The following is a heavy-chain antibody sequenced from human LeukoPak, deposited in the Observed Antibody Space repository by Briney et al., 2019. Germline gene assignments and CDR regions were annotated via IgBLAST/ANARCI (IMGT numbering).Heavy chain of an antibody. D-gene: IGHD2-15*01. Sequence: ASVKVSCKASGYTFTGYYMHWVRQAPGQGLEWMGWINPNSGGTNYAQKFQGWVTMTRDTSISTAYMELSRLRSDDTAVYYCARAAPTYCSGGSCYVFDYWGQGTLVTVSS. CDR3: ARAAPTYCSGGSCYVFDY. V-gene: IGHV1-2*04. J-gene: IGHJ4*02. CDR1: GYTFTGYY. CDR2: INPNSGGT.